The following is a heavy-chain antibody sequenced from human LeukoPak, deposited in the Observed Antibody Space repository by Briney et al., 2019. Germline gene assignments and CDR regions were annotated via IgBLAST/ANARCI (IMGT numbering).Heavy chain of an antibody. CDR3: ASLKNSYDSSGYLVTDAFDI. D-gene: IGHD3-22*01. Sequence: ASVKVSCKASGYTFTSNGISWVRQAPGQGLEWMGWISAYNGNTNYEQKLQGRVTMTTDTSTSTAYMELRSLRSDDTAVYYCASLKNSYDSSGYLVTDAFDIWGQGTMDTVSS. CDR1: GYTFTSNG. V-gene: IGHV1-18*01. J-gene: IGHJ3*02. CDR2: ISAYNGNT.